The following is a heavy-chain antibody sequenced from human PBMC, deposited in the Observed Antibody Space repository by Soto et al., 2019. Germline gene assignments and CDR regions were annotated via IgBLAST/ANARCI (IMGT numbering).Heavy chain of an antibody. J-gene: IGHJ4*02. V-gene: IGHV4-39*01. CDR2: IYYSGST. Sequence: SSETLSLTCTVSGGSISSSSYYWGWIRQPPGKGLEWIGSIYYSGSTYYNPSLKSRVTISVDTSKNQFSLKLSSVTAADTAVYYCARRGGSGWFFDYWGQGTLVTSPQ. CDR3: ARRGGSGWFFDY. CDR1: GGSISSSSYY. D-gene: IGHD6-19*01.